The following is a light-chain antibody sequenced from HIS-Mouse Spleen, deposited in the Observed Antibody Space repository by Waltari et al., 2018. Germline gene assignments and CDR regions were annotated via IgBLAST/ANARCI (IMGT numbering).Light chain of an antibody. Sequence: QSALTQPRSVSGSPGQSVTISCPGTSSDVGGYHYFSWYQQHPGKAPKPMIYDVSKRPSGVPDRFSGSKSGNTASLTISGLQAEDEADYYCCSYAGSYVVFGGGTKLTVL. CDR2: DVS. CDR1: SSDVGGYHY. CDR3: CSYAGSYVV. J-gene: IGLJ2*01. V-gene: IGLV2-11*01.